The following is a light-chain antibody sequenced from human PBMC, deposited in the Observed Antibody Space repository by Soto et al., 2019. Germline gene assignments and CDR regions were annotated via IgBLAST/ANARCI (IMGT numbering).Light chain of an antibody. J-gene: IGKJ1*01. V-gene: IGKV3-20*01. CDR2: GAS. Sequence: DIVLTQSPGTLSLSPGEGATLSCRASQSVSSTYIAWYQHKPGQAPRPLIYGASNRATGIPDRFSGSGSGTDFTLTISRLEPEDFAVYYCQEYGSSRTFGQGTKV. CDR3: QEYGSSRT. CDR1: QSVSSTY.